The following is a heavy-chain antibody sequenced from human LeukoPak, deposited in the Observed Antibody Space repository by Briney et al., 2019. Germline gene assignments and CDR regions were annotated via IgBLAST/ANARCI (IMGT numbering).Heavy chain of an antibody. V-gene: IGHV3-64*01. CDR1: GFSFSTYN. CDR2: IEDNGVRT. Sequence: PRGSLRLSCAASGFSFSTYNMHCVRHAPGGGLEYVSPIEDNGVRTYYANSVKGRFTMSRDKSKSTLYIQMDSLRAEDMAVYFCARDNRGWALDIWGQGTLVTVSP. D-gene: IGHD6-19*01. J-gene: IGHJ3*02. CDR3: ARDNRGWALDI.